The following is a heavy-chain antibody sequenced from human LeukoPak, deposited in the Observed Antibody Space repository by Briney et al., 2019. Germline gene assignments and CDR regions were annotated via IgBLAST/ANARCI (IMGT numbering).Heavy chain of an antibody. J-gene: IGHJ6*02. CDR1: GFDLGHYE. V-gene: IGHV3-66*01. CDR2: IYSGGST. Sequence: GGSLRLSCAASGFDLGHYEVNWVRQAPGKGLEWVSVIYSGGSTYYADSVKGRFTISRDNSKNTLYLQMNSLRAEDTAVYYCAREKGYCSSTSCPIYYYYGMDVWGQGTTVTVSS. CDR3: AREKGYCSSTSCPIYYYYGMDV. D-gene: IGHD2-2*01.